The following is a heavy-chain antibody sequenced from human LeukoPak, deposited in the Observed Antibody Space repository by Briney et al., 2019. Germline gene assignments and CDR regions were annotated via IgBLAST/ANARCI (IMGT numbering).Heavy chain of an antibody. D-gene: IGHD4-17*01. CDR2: INHSGST. CDR1: GGSFSGYY. V-gene: IGHV4-34*01. Sequence: PSETLSLTCAVYGGSFSGYYWSWIRQPPGKGLEWMGEINHSGSTNYNPSLKSRVTISVDTSKNQFSLKLSSVTAADTAVYYCARGHGDYVGYWGQGTLVTVSS. CDR3: ARGHGDYVGY. J-gene: IGHJ4*02.